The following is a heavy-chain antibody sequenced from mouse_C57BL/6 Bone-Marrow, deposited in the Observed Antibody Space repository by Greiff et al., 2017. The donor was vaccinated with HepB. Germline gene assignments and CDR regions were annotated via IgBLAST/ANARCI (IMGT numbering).Heavy chain of an antibody. CDR3: ARDDYYGSTYYYAMDY. CDR1: GFTFSSYA. Sequence: EVKLMESGGGLVKPGGSLKLSCAASGFTFSSYAMSWVRQTPEKRLEWVATISDGGSYTYYPDNVKGRFTISRDTAKNNLYLQMSHLKSEDTAMYYCARDDYYGSTYYYAMDYWGQGTSVTVSS. CDR2: ISDGGSYT. D-gene: IGHD1-1*01. V-gene: IGHV5-4*01. J-gene: IGHJ4*01.